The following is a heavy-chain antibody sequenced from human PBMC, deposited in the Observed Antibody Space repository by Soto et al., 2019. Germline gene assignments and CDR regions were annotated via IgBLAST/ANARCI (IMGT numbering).Heavy chain of an antibody. J-gene: IGHJ4*02. CDR2: INHSGST. CDR1: GGSFSGYY. CDR3: ARGYYDFWSGYYLDY. D-gene: IGHD3-3*01. Sequence: PSETLSLTCAVYGGSFSGYYWSWIRQPPGKGLEWIGEINHSGSTNYNPSLKSRVTISVDTSKNQFSLKLSSVTAADTAVYYCARGYYDFWSGYYLDYWGQGTLVTVSS. V-gene: IGHV4-34*01.